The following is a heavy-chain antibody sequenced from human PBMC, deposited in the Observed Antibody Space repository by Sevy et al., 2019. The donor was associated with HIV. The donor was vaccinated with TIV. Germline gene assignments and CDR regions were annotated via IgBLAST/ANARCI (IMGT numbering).Heavy chain of an antibody. D-gene: IGHD3-16*02. Sequence: GGSLRLSCAASGFPLTTYAVHWVRQAPGKGLEWLAVISFNGGNKFYADSVRGRFTISRDNSENTMYLQMNSLRVEDTAMYYCARDVSGGERLGQLSAYFDYWGQGTLVTVSS. CDR2: ISFNGGNK. CDR3: ARDVSGGERLGQLSAYFDY. CDR1: GFPLTTYA. J-gene: IGHJ4*02. V-gene: IGHV3-30-3*01.